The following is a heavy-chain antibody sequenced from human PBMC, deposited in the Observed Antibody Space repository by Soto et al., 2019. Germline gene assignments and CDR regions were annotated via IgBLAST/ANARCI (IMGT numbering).Heavy chain of an antibody. CDR2: INAGNGNT. CDR1: GYTFTSYA. D-gene: IGHD6-6*01. V-gene: IGHV1-3*01. J-gene: IGHJ6*03. Sequence: ASVKVSCKASGYTFTSYAMHWVRQAPGQRLESMGWINAGNGNTKYSQKFQGRVTITRDTSASTAYMELSSLRSEDTAVYYCARDGGGSIAAPGENYYYYYMDVWGKGTTVTVSS. CDR3: ARDGGGSIAAPGENYYYYYMDV.